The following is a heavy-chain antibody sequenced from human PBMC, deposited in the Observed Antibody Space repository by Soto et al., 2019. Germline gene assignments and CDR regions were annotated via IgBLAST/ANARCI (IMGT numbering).Heavy chain of an antibody. CDR2: IFPITDIP. CDR1: GGTFRNYP. CDR3: ARGTVVVLNYFES. Sequence: QVQLVQSGTEVKKPGSSVKVSCKASGGTFRNYPINWVRQAPGQGLEWMGSIFPITDIPAYAQNFQARLTISADKSTSTAYMEVSSLTSDDTAMYFCARGTVVVLNYFESWGQGALVTVAS. D-gene: IGHD1-1*01. V-gene: IGHV1-69*02. J-gene: IGHJ4*02.